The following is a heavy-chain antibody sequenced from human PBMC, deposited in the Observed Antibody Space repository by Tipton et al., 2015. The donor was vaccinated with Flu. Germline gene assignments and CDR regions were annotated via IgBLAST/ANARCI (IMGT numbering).Heavy chain of an antibody. V-gene: IGHV4-38-2*02. CDR2: IYHSGST. CDR3: ARGRYYYDSSGVDAFDI. D-gene: IGHD3-22*01. CDR1: GYSISSGYY. J-gene: IGHJ3*02. Sequence: TLSLTCTVSGYSISSGYYWGWIWQPPGKGLEWIGSIYHSGSTYYNPSLKSRVTISVDTSKNQFSLKLSSVTAADTAVYYCARGRYYYDSSGVDAFDIWGQGTMVTVSS.